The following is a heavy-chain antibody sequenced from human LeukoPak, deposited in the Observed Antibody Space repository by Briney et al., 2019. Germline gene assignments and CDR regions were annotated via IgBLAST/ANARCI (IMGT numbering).Heavy chain of an antibody. CDR1: GYTFTCYY. CDR3: ARESACGTTNCLAPADWLDP. J-gene: IGHJ5*02. Sequence: ASVKVSCKASGYTFTCYYMHWVRQAPGQGLEWMGWISPNSGDTDIAQKFQGRVTMTRDTSIATSYMEVDSLTSDDTAVYYCARESACGTTNCLAPADWLDPWGQGTLVIVSS. CDR2: ISPNSGDT. D-gene: IGHD2-2*01. V-gene: IGHV1-2*02.